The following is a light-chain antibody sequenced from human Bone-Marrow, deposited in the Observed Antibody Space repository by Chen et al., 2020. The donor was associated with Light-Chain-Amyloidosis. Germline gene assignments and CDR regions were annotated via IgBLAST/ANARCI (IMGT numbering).Light chain of an antibody. CDR3: QSADSSGTYEVI. V-gene: IGLV3-25*03. J-gene: IGLJ2*01. CDR1: DLPTNK. Sequence: SYELTQPPSVLVSPGQTARITVSGDDLPTNKAYWYQQKPGQAPVLGIHRDTERPSGISERFSGSSSGTTATLTISGVQAEDEADDHCQSADSSGTYEVIFGGGTKLTVL. CDR2: RDT.